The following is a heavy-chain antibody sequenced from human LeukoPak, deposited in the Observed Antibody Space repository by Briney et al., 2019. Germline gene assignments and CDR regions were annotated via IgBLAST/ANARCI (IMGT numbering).Heavy chain of an antibody. D-gene: IGHD2-15*01. Sequence: GGSLRLSCAASGFTFSSYEMNWVRQAPGKGLEWVSYISSSGSTIYYADSVKGRFTISRDNAKNSLYLQMNSLRAEDTALYYCACYCSRGYSYDYWGQGIQVTVSS. V-gene: IGHV3-48*03. J-gene: IGHJ4*02. CDR1: GFTFSSYE. CDR2: ISSSGSTI. CDR3: ACYCSRGYSYDY.